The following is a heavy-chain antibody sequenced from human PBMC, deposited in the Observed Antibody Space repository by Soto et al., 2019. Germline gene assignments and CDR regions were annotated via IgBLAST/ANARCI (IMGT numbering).Heavy chain of an antibody. CDR2: ISSSSSYI. J-gene: IGHJ4*02. CDR1: GFTFSSYS. V-gene: IGHV3-21*01. CDR3: ARGLTTVVTGWSY. D-gene: IGHD4-17*01. Sequence: ESGGGLVKPGGSLRLSCAASGFTFSSYSMNWVRQAPGKGLEWVSSISSSSSYIYYADSVKGRFTISRDNAKNSLYLQMNSLRAEDTAVYYCARGLTTVVTGWSYWGQGTLVTVSS.